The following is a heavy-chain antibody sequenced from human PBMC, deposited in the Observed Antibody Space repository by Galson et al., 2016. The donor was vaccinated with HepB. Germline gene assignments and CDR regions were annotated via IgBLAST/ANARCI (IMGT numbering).Heavy chain of an antibody. D-gene: IGHD6-6*01. CDR2: ISGGGTYS. Sequence: SLRLSCAASGFTFSSYVTSWVRQAPGKGLEWVSVISGGGTYSYSADSVKGRFTISRDNSKNTVHLQIDSLRVEDTARYYCAKGGRSVTARRGLDSWGQGIRVTVSS. J-gene: IGHJ4*02. CDR1: GFTFSSYV. CDR3: AKGGRSVTARRGLDS. V-gene: IGHV3-23*01.